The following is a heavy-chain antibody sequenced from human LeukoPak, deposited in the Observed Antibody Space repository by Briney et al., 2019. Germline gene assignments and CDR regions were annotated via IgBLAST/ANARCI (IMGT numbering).Heavy chain of an antibody. D-gene: IGHD3-3*01. Sequence: PGGSLRLSCEFSGIIFSTYAMNWVRQAPGKGLEWVSYISGSSSGSTSIIHYADSVKGRFTISRDNAKNSMHLQMDSLSAEDTAVYYCATDFWSGYYTEDWGQGALVIVSS. CDR3: ATDFWSGYYTED. V-gene: IGHV3-48*04. CDR1: GIIFSTYA. J-gene: IGHJ4*02. CDR2: ISGSSSGSTSII.